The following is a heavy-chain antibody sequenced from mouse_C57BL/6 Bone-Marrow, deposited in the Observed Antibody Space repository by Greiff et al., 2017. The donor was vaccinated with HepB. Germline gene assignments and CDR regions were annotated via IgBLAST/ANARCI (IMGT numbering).Heavy chain of an antibody. J-gene: IGHJ3*01. CDR3: AAHYGISWFAY. Sequence: VQLKESVAELVRPGASVKLSCTASGFNFKNTYMHWVKQRPEQGLEWIGRIDPANGNTNYAPKFQGKATITADTSSNTAYLQLSSLTSEDTAIYYCAAHYGISWFAYWGQGTLVTVSA. V-gene: IGHV14-3*01. CDR1: GFNFKNTY. D-gene: IGHD2-1*01. CDR2: IDPANGNT.